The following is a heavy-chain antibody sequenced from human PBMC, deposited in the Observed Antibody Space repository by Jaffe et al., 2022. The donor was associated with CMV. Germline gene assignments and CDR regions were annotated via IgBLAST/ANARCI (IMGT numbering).Heavy chain of an antibody. CDR1: GGSTSAYY. CDR2: IYTSGST. CDR3: ARGGTLHYGADV. V-gene: IGHV4-4*07. D-gene: IGHD1-1*01. Sequence: QVQLQESGPGLVKPSETLTLTCIVSGGSTSAYYWTWIRQPAGKGLEWIGRIYTSGSTSYNPSLESRVSMSVDTSKNQFSLRLSSLTAADTAVYFCARGGTLHYGADVWGQGTTVTVSS. J-gene: IGHJ6*02.